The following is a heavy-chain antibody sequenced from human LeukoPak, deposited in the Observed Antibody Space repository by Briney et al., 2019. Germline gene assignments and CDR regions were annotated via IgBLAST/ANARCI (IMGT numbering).Heavy chain of an antibody. Sequence: SQTLSLTCTVSGGSISSGGYYWSWIRQHPGKGLEWIGYIYYSGSTNYNPSLKSRVTISVDTSKNQFSLKLSSVTAADTAVYYCASLLNYGSGSYSNFDYWGQGTLVTVSS. J-gene: IGHJ4*02. CDR1: GGSISSGGYY. CDR2: IYYSGST. CDR3: ASLLNYGSGSYSNFDY. V-gene: IGHV4-31*03. D-gene: IGHD3-10*01.